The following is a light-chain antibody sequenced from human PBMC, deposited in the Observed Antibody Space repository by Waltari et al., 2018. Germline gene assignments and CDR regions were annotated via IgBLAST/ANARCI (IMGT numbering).Light chain of an antibody. CDR1: QSISSY. J-gene: IGKJ2*02. CDR3: QQSYSTPPCT. Sequence: DIQMTQSPSSLSASVGDRVTITCRASQSISSYLNWDQQKPGKAPKLLIYAAYSLQSGVPSRFSGSGSWTDFTLTISSLQPEDFATYYCQQSYSTPPCTFGQGTKLEIK. CDR2: AAY. V-gene: IGKV1-39*01.